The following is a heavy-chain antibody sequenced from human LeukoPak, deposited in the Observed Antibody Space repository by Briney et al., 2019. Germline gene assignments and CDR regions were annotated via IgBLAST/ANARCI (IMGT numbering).Heavy chain of an antibody. Sequence: PGGSLRLSCAASGFTFSSYWMHWVRQAPGRGLVWVSRINSDGSSTSYADSVKGRFTISRDNAKNTLYLQMNSLRAEDTAVYYCAMGPYYYDSSGYYYWGQGTLVTVSS. V-gene: IGHV3-74*01. J-gene: IGHJ4*02. CDR1: GFTFSSYW. CDR3: AMGPYYYDSSGYYY. D-gene: IGHD3-22*01. CDR2: INSDGSST.